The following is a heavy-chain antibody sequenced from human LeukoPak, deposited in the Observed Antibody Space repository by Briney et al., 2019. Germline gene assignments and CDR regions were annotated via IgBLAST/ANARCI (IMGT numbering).Heavy chain of an antibody. CDR2: ISSGGNT. Sequence: PGGSLRLSCAASGFTVSSNYMKWVRQAPGKGLEWVSVISSGGNTYYADSVKGRFTISRDNSKNTLYLQMNSLRVEDTAVYYCARRHTSGWYIDYWGQGTLVTVSS. CDR1: GFTVSSNY. V-gene: IGHV3-53*01. D-gene: IGHD6-19*01. J-gene: IGHJ4*02. CDR3: ARRHTSGWYIDY.